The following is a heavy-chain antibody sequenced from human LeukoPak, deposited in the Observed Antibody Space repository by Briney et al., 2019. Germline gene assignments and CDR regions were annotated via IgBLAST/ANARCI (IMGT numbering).Heavy chain of an antibody. CDR2: ISAYNGNT. CDR3: ARLDTAMVTPFDY. D-gene: IGHD5-18*01. J-gene: IGHJ4*02. V-gene: IGHV1-18*01. Sequence: ASVKVSCKASGYTFTSYGISRVRQAPRQGLEWMGWISAYNGNTNYAQKLQGRVTMTTDTSTSTAYMELRSLGSDDTAVYYCARLDTAMVTPFDYWGQGTLVTVSS. CDR1: GYTFTSYG.